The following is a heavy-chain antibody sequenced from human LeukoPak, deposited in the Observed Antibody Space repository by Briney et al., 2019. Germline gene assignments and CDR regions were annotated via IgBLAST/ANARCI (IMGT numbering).Heavy chain of an antibody. CDR2: IKEDGSEK. Sequence: GGSLRLSCAASGFTFSSYWMSWVRQAPGKGLEWLANIKEDGSEKYYVDSVRGRFTISRDNAKNSLYLQINSLRAEDTAVYYCARDPHDYGDLFDYWGQGTVVTVSS. J-gene: IGHJ4*02. CDR3: ARDPHDYGDLFDY. CDR1: GFTFSSYW. V-gene: IGHV3-7*01. D-gene: IGHD4-17*01.